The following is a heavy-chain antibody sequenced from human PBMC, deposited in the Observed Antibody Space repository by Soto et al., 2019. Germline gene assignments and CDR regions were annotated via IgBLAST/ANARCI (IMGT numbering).Heavy chain of an antibody. CDR2: ISGGGGNT. CDR3: GKERLGRGADS. CDR1: GFTFSNYA. Sequence: EVQLLESGGGMVQPGGSLRLSCAASGFTFSNYAMSWVRQTPGKGLEWVSTISGGGGNTYYPDSVKGRFTISRDNSKDTVYLQMNSLRAEDTAIYYCGKERLGRGADSWCQGALVTVTS. J-gene: IGHJ4*02. V-gene: IGHV3-23*01.